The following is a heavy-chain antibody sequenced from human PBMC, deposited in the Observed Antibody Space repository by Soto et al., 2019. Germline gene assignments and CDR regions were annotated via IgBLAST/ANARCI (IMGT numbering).Heavy chain of an antibody. Sequence: ESGGGVVQPGTSLRLSCAASGFSFNRYAMHWVRQAPGQGLQWVSLVSYDGSIKYYAVSVQGRFTISRDSSANTLDLHMNNLRPEDTAVYSCAGGGDGQNYGKYYGMDVWGQGTTVTVSS. D-gene: IGHD4-17*01. CDR1: GFSFNRYA. V-gene: IGHV3-30-3*01. J-gene: IGHJ6*02. CDR2: VSYDGSIK. CDR3: AGGGDGQNYGKYYGMDV.